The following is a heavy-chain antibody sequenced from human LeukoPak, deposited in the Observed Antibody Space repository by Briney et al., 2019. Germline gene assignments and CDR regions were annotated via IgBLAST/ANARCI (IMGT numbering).Heavy chain of an antibody. J-gene: IGHJ3*02. Sequence: GGSLRLSCAASGFTFSSYAMSWVRQAPGKGLEWVSAISGSGGSTYYADSVKGRFTISRDNAKNSLYLQMNSLRAEDTAVYYCARDRGYYYGSGSSNAFDIWGQGTMVTVSS. CDR3: ARDRGYYYGSGSSNAFDI. D-gene: IGHD3-10*01. CDR1: GFTFSSYA. CDR2: ISGSGGST. V-gene: IGHV3-23*01.